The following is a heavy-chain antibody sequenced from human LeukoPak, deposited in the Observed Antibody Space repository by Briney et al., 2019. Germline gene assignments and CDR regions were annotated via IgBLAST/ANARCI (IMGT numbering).Heavy chain of an antibody. CDR1: GFTLSSYE. D-gene: IGHD6-19*01. V-gene: IGHV3-23*01. Sequence: GSLRLSCTVSGFTLSSYEMSWIRQAPGKGLEWVSSIDYDGGSGHYADSVKGRLTISRDNSNNTLFLHLNSLRGEDTAVYYCTRNSGWYGLSWGQGTLVTVSS. CDR3: TRNSGWYGLS. CDR2: IDYDGGSG. J-gene: IGHJ1*01.